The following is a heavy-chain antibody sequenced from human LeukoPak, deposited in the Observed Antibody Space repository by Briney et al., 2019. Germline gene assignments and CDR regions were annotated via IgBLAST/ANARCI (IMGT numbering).Heavy chain of an antibody. D-gene: IGHD3-22*01. J-gene: IGHJ4*02. CDR3: AREDSSGGVGLGYFDY. CDR1: GYTFTGYY. Sequence: GASVKVSCKASGYTFTGYYMHWVRQAPGQGLEWMGWINPNSGGTNYAQKFQGRVTMTRDTSISTAYMELSRLRSDDTAVYYCAREDSSGGVGLGYFDYWGQGTLVTVSS. CDR2: INPNSGGT. V-gene: IGHV1-2*02.